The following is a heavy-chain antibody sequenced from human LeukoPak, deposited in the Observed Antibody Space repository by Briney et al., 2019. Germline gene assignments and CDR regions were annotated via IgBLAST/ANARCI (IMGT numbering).Heavy chain of an antibody. V-gene: IGHV3-53*01. CDR3: AKAPVTTCRGAFCYPFDY. J-gene: IGHJ4*02. CDR1: GFTVSRNY. Sequence: GGSLRLSCAASGFTVSRNYMSWVRQAPGKGLEWVSAISDTGNTYHADSVKGRFTISRDSSKNTLFLQMNRLRPEDAAVYYCAKAPVTTCRGAFCYPFDYWGLGTLVTVSS. D-gene: IGHD2-15*01. CDR2: ISDTGNT.